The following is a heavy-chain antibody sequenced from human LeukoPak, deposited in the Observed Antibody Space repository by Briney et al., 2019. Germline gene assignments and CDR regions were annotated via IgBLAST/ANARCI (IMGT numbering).Heavy chain of an antibody. CDR2: INPNSGGT. Sequence: ASVKVSCKASGYTFTGYYMHWVRQAPGQGLEWMGWINPNSGGTNYAQKFQGRVTMTRDTSISTAYMELSRLRSDDTAVYYCARDGRDYYGSSGYDAFDIWGQGTMVTVSS. CDR3: ARDGRDYYGSSGYDAFDI. D-gene: IGHD3-22*01. V-gene: IGHV1-2*02. J-gene: IGHJ3*02. CDR1: GYTFTGYY.